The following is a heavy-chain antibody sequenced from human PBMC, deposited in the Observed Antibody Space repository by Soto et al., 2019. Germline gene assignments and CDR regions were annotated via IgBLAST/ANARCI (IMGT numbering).Heavy chain of an antibody. CDR3: ATQTGVGAAKF. CDR1: GFNFNNYW. J-gene: IGHJ4*02. V-gene: IGHV3-74*01. Sequence: EVPLVESGGGLVQPGRSLRLSCVGSGFNFNNYWFHWVRQAPGKGLVWVARINTDGTTTSYADSVKGRFTISRDIGYKTVYLQMNSLTVDDTAAYYCATQTGVGAAKFWGQGTLVTVSS. CDR2: INTDGTTT. D-gene: IGHD1-26*01.